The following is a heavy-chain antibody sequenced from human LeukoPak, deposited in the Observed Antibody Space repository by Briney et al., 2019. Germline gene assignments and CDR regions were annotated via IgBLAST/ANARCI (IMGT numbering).Heavy chain of an antibody. V-gene: IGHV1-2*02. D-gene: IGHD3-9*01. CDR2: INPNSGVT. J-gene: IGHJ4*02. CDR1: GYTFTGYY. Sequence: ASVKVSCKASGYTFTGYYIHWVRQAPGQGLEWMGWINPNSGVTKYALKFQGRVTMTRDTSISTVYMELNGLRSDDTAVYYCAIVSDYDILTGYMAYDYWGQGTLVTVSS. CDR3: AIVSDYDILTGYMAYDY.